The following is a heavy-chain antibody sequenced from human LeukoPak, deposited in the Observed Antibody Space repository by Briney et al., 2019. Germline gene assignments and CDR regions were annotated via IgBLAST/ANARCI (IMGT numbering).Heavy chain of an antibody. CDR1: GFTFSSYS. V-gene: IGHV3-21*01. J-gene: IGHJ6*03. D-gene: IGHD2-21*02. CDR3: ARGGVVTATPWYYYYYMDV. CDR2: ISSSSSYI. Sequence: GGFLRLSCAASGFTFSSYSMNWVRQAPGKGLEWVSSISSSSSYIYYADSVKGRFTISRDNAKNSLYLQMNSLRAEDTAVYYCARGGVVTATPWYYYYYMDVWGKGTTVTISS.